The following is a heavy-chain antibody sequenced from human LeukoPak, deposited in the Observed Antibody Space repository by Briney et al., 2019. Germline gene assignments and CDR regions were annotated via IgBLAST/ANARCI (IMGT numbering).Heavy chain of an antibody. D-gene: IGHD2-15*01. CDR1: GFTFSSYG. CDR2: IRYDGSNK. Sequence: GGSLRLSCAASGFTFSSYGMHWVRQAPGKGPEWVAFIRYDGSNKYYADSVKGRFTISRDNSKNTLYLQMNSLRAEDTAVYYCAGGLRPRINAFDIWGQGTMVTVSS. V-gene: IGHV3-30*02. CDR3: AGGLRPRINAFDI. J-gene: IGHJ3*02.